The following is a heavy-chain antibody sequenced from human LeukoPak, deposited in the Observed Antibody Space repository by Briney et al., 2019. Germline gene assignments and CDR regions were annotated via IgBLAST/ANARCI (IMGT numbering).Heavy chain of an antibody. Sequence: GGSLRLSCAASGFTFSSYSMNWVRQAPGKGLEWVSYISGVASDIYYGDSVKGRFTISRDNAKNSVYLQMNSLRPDDTAVYYCARGGAQGMDVWGHGTTVTVSS. D-gene: IGHD1-26*01. J-gene: IGHJ6*02. V-gene: IGHV3-21*05. CDR1: GFTFSSYS. CDR3: ARGGAQGMDV. CDR2: ISGVASDI.